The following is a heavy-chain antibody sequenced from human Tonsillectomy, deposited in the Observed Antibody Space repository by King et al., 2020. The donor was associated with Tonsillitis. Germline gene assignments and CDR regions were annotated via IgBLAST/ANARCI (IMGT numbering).Heavy chain of an antibody. Sequence: VQLQQWGAGLLKPSETLSLTCAVYGGSFSGYYWSWIRQPPGKGLEWIGEINHSGSTNYNPSLKSRVTISVDTSKNQFSLKLSSVTAADTAVYYCARGRVGYCSGGSCYSLAVAVYYFDYWGQGTLVTVSS. V-gene: IGHV4-34*01. CDR2: INHSGST. D-gene: IGHD2-15*01. CDR1: GGSFSGYY. CDR3: ARGRVGYCSGGSCYSLAVAVYYFDY. J-gene: IGHJ4*02.